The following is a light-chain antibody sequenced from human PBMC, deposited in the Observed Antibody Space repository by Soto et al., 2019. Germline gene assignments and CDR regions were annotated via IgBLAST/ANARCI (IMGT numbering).Light chain of an antibody. V-gene: IGLV1-44*01. J-gene: IGLJ3*02. CDR2: NNN. Sequence: QSVLTQPTSASGTPGQRVTIACSGSSSNIGSTTVKWYQQLPGTAPKLLIYNNNQRPSGVPDRFSGSKSGTSASLAISGLQSEDEADYYCAAWDDSLNGVVFGGGTQLTVL. CDR1: SSNIGSTT. CDR3: AAWDDSLNGVV.